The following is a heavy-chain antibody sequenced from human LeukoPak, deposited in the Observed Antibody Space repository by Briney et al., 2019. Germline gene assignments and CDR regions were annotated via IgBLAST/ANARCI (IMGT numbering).Heavy chain of an antibody. J-gene: IGHJ2*01. Sequence: SETLSLTCTVSGGSISGSSYYWGWIRQPPGKGLEWIGYIYYSGSTNYNPSLKSRVTISVDTSKNQFSLKLSSVTAADTAVYYCASGRDGYNNHWYFDLWGRGTLVTVSS. CDR2: IYYSGST. CDR3: ASGRDGYNNHWYFDL. D-gene: IGHD5-24*01. V-gene: IGHV4-61*05. CDR1: GGSISGSSYY.